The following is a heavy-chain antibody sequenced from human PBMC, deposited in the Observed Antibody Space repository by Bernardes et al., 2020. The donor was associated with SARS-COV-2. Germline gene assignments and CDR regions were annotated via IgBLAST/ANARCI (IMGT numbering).Heavy chain of an antibody. CDR2: INPNSGGT. Sequence: ASVKVSCKASGYTFTGYYMHWVRQAPGQGLEWMGWINPNSGGTTYAQKFQGRVTMTRDTSISTAYMELSRLRSDDTAVYYCARESDIVATSCFDYWGQGTLVTVSS. D-gene: IGHD5-12*01. CDR1: GYTFTGYY. V-gene: IGHV1-2*02. CDR3: ARESDIVATSCFDY. J-gene: IGHJ4*02.